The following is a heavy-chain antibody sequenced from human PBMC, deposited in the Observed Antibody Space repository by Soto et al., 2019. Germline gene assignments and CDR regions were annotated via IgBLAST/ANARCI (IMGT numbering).Heavy chain of an antibody. CDR3: ARDKEPLELGGNYYSLLDV. Sequence: QVQLEQSGAEVKQPGSSVRVSCKASGGTFSNSAISWVRQAPGQGLEWMGGIMPVFRAPDYAQNFQGRVTIIADAYSHAAERGFRGLRCGHTAVYFCARDKEPLELGGNYYSLLDVWGEWTTVTVSS. D-gene: IGHD3-3*02. CDR2: IMPVFRAP. J-gene: IGHJ6*01. V-gene: IGHV1-69*12. CDR1: GGTFSNSA.